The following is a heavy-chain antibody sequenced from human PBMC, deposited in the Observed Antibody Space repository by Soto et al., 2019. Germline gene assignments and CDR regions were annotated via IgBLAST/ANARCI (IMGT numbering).Heavy chain of an antibody. CDR3: ARSYYDSLGFTVGP. CDR2: MYFGGSF. J-gene: IGHJ5*02. V-gene: IGHV4-59*08. CDR1: GGSISSYY. D-gene: IGHD3-22*01. Sequence: SETLSLTCTVSGGSISSYYWNWIRQPPGKGLEWIGFMYFGGSFNYNPSLAGRVTISVETSKNQFSMKMTSVTAADTAVYYCARSYYDSLGFTVGPWGQGTLVTVSS.